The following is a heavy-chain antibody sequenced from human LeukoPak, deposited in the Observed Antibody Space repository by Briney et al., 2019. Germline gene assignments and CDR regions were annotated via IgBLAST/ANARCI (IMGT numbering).Heavy chain of an antibody. V-gene: IGHV3-30*02. Sequence: GGSLRLSCAASGFNFRTYGMHWVRQAPGKGLEWVAVIQFDESSKNYADSVKGRFTISRDNSKNTVYLQVNSLRAEDTAVYYCAKEDGTVVVSTFGDWGQGTLVTVSS. CDR1: GFNFRTYG. CDR2: IQFDESSK. J-gene: IGHJ4*02. D-gene: IGHD3-22*01. CDR3: AKEDGTVVVSTFGD.